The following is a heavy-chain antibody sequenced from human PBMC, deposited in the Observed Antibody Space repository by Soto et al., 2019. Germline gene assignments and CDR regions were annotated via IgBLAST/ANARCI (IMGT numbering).Heavy chain of an antibody. Sequence: GGSLRLSCESSGFPFGIYTMNWVRQAPGKGLEWVSSISSSGTYIDYADSVEGRFAISRDDAKNSVFLEMTSLRVDDTAVYYCAREGNYHEFWGQGTLVTVSS. CDR3: AREGNYHEF. CDR2: ISSSGTYI. J-gene: IGHJ4*02. CDR1: GFPFGIYT. V-gene: IGHV3-21*01. D-gene: IGHD3-10*01.